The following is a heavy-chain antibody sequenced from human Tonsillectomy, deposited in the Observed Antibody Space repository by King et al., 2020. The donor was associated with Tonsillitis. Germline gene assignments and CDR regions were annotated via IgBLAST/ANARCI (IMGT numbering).Heavy chain of an antibody. CDR2: ISGSGGST. CDR1: GFTFSSYA. V-gene: IGHV3-23*04. J-gene: IGHJ4*02. CDR3: AKLACYYYDSSGYFDH. D-gene: IGHD3-22*01. Sequence: VQLVQSGGGLVQPGGSLRLSCAASGFTFSSYAMSWVRQAPGKGLEWVSAISGSGGSTYYADSVKGRFTISRDNSKNTLYLQMNSLRAADTAVYYCAKLACYYYDSSGYFDHWGQGTLVTVSS.